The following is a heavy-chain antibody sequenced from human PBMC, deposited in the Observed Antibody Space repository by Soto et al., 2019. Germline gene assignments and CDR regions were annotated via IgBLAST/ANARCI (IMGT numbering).Heavy chain of an antibody. D-gene: IGHD3-22*01. J-gene: IGHJ6*02. CDR1: GYTFTSYY. CDR2: INPSGGST. CDR3: ARVPRNYDSSGYYYMAFSV. V-gene: IGHV1-46*01. Sequence: GASVKVSCKASGYTFTSYYMHWARQAPGQGLEWMGIINPSGGSTSYAQKFQGRVTMTRDTSASTVYMELSSLRSEDTAVYYCARVPRNYDSSGYYYMAFSVWGQGTTVTVSS.